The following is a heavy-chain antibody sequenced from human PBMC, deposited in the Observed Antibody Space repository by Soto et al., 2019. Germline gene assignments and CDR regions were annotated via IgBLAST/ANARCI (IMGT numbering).Heavy chain of an antibody. CDR3: ARWPQLEPRFDY. V-gene: IGHV4-31*03. CDR2: IYYSGST. D-gene: IGHD1-1*01. Sequence: GLVKPSQTLSLTCTVSGGSISSGGYYWSWIRQHPGKGLEWIGYIYYSGSTYYNPSLKRRVTISVDTSKNQFSLKLSSVTAADTAVYYCARWPQLEPRFDYWGQGTLVTVSS. J-gene: IGHJ4*02. CDR1: GGSISSGGYY.